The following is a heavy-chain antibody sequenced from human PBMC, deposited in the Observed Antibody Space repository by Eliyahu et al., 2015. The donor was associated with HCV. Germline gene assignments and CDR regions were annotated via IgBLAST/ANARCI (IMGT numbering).Heavy chain of an antibody. Sequence: EVKLVESGGGLVQPGGSLRLSCVASGLTFSRYWMXWVRQDPEKGLVWVLRINGDGSTTNYADAVKGRFTISRDNAKNTVYLQMNSLRADDTAIYYCATRPPNGNDDYGVIDYWGQGILVTVSS. J-gene: IGHJ4*02. CDR3: ATRPPNGNDDYGVIDY. D-gene: IGHD3-16*01. CDR1: GLTFSRYW. CDR2: INGDGSTT. V-gene: IGHV3-74*01.